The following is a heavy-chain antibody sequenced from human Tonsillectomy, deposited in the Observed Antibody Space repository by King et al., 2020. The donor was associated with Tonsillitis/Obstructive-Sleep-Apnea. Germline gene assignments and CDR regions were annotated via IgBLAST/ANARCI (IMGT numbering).Heavy chain of an antibody. CDR2: VNHGGST. D-gene: IGHD2-15*01. J-gene: IGHJ4*02. V-gene: IGHV4-34*01. CDR1: GESFSGYY. CDR3: ARGNIVVMVAATATLFDY. Sequence: VQLQQWGAGLLKPSETLSLTCAVYGESFSGYYWTWIRQPPGKGLEWIGEVNHGGSTNYNPSLKSRVTISVDTSKNQFSLKLSSVTAADTAVYYCARGNIVVMVAATATLFDYWGQGTLVAGSS.